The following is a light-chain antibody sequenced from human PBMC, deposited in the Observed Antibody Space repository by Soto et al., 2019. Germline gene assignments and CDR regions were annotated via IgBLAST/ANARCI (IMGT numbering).Light chain of an antibody. CDR1: SSDVGGYNY. CDR3: SSYTSSYTVV. V-gene: IGLV2-14*03. J-gene: IGLJ2*01. CDR2: DVS. Sequence: QSALTQPASVSGSPGQSITISCTGTSSDVGGYNYVSWYQQHPGKAPKLLIYDVSNRPSGVSNRFSGSKSGKTASLTISGLQAEDEADYYCSSYTSSYTVVFGGGTKLTVL.